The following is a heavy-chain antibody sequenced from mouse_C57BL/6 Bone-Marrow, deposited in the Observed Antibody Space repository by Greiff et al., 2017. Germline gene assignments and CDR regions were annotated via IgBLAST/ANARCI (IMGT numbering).Heavy chain of an antibody. J-gene: IGHJ3*01. CDR2: LSSGGSYT. D-gene: IGHD2-3*01. V-gene: IGHV5-6*01. Sequence: EVQVVESGGDLVKPGGSLTLSCAVSGFTFSSYGMSWVRPTPDTRLEWVATLSSGGSYTYYPDSVKGRFTISRDNAKNTLYLQMSSLKSEDTAMYYCASRRDDGYWTPFAYWGQGTLVTVSA. CDR1: GFTFSSYG. CDR3: ASRRDDGYWTPFAY.